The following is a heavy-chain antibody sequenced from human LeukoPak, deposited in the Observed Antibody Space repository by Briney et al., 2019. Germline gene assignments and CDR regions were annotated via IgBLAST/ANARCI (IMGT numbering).Heavy chain of an antibody. CDR2: INHSGST. V-gene: IGHV4-34*01. CDR3: ARVVRTVLLWFGGLSCYFDY. CDR1: GGSFSGYY. Sequence: SETLSLTCAVYGGSFSGYYWSWIRQPPGKGLEWIGEINHSGSTNYNPSLKSRVTISVDTSKNQFSLKLSSVTAADTAVYYCARVVRTVLLWFGGLSCYFDYWGQGTLVTVSS. D-gene: IGHD3-10*01. J-gene: IGHJ4*02.